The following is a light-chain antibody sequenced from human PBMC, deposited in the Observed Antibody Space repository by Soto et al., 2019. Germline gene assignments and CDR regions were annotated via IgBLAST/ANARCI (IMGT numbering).Light chain of an antibody. J-gene: IGLJ3*02. V-gene: IGLV1-40*01. CDR1: NIGAGYD. CDR3: QSYGNSLNWV. Sequence: QSVLTQPPSVSGAPGQRVTISCSNIGAGYDVHWYQQLPGTAPKLLIYANINRPSGVPDRFSGSKSGTSASLAITGLQAEDVADYYCQSYGNSLNWVFGGGTKLTVL. CDR2: ANI.